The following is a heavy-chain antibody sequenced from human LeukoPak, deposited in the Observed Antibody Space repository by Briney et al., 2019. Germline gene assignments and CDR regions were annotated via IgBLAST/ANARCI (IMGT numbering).Heavy chain of an antibody. V-gene: IGHV1-18*01. CDR1: GYTFTSYG. D-gene: IGHD1-26*01. CDR2: ISAYNGNT. J-gene: IGHJ6*03. Sequence: GASVKVSCKASGYTFTSYGISWVRQAPGQGLEWMGWISAYNGNTNYAQKFQGRVTITADESTSTAYMELSSLRSEDTAVYYCARVTLRGSPGLYYYYYYMDVWGKGTTVTISS. CDR3: ARVTLRGSPGLYYYYYYMDV.